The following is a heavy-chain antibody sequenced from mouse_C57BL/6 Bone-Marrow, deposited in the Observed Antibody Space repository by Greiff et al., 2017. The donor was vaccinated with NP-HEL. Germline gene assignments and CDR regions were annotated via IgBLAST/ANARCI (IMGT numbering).Heavy chain of an antibody. V-gene: IGHV2-2*01. Sequence: VQLQQSGPGLVQPSQSLSITCTVSGFSLTSYGVHWVRQSPGKGLEWLGVIWSGGSTDYNAAFISRLSISKDNSKSQVFFKMNSLQADDIAIYYCARSRGTGFAYWGQGTLVTVSA. D-gene: IGHD4-1*01. CDR3: ARSRGTGFAY. J-gene: IGHJ3*01. CDR1: GFSLTSYG. CDR2: IWSGGST.